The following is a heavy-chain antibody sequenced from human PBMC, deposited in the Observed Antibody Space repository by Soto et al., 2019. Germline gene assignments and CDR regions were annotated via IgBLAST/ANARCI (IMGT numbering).Heavy chain of an antibody. CDR3: ARCLHCSNGGRFDP. D-gene: IGHD2-8*01. Sequence: QVQLQESGPGLVTPSGTLSLTCSVSGRSISSHSWWSWVRQAPGKGLEWIGELYPSGGAAYNPSLQNRATISVDYSQNHLSLTLTSVTAADTAVYYCARCLHCSNGGRFDPWGQGALVTVSS. J-gene: IGHJ5*02. CDR2: LYPSGGA. CDR1: GRSISSHSW. V-gene: IGHV4-4*02.